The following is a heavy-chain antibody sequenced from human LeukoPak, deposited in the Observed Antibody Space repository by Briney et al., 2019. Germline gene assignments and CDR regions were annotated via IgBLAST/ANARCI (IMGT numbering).Heavy chain of an antibody. Sequence: SETLSLTCAVYGGSFSGYYWSWIRQPPGKGLEWIGEINHSGSTNYNPSLKSRVTISVDTSKNQFSLKLSSVTAADTAVYYCAREDFAWSEQQQVIAHYWGQGTLVTVSS. D-gene: IGHD6-13*01. J-gene: IGHJ4*02. CDR3: AREDFAWSEQQQVIAHY. CDR1: GGSFSGYY. CDR2: INHSGST. V-gene: IGHV4-34*01.